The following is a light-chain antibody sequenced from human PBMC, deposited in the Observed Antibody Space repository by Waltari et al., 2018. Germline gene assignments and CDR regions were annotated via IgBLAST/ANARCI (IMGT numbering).Light chain of an antibody. V-gene: IGLV1-44*01. Sequence: QSVLTQPPSASGTPGQRVTISCSGSSSNIGSNTVNWYQQLPGTAPKLLIYSNNQRPSGVPDRFCGSKSGTSASLAISGLQSEDEADYYCAAWDDSLNGPNVVFGGGTKLTVL. CDR2: SNN. CDR3: AAWDDSLNGPNVV. J-gene: IGLJ2*01. CDR1: SSNIGSNT.